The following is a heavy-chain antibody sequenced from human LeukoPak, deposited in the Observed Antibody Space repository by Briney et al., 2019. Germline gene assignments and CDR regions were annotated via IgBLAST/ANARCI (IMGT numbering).Heavy chain of an antibody. Sequence: SETLSLTCTVSGASISSYYWSWIRQPPGKGLEWIGYIYYSGSTNYNPSLKSRVTISVDTSKNQFSLKLSSVTAADTAVYYCARGWELLSDYWGQGTLVTVSS. CDR1: GASISSYY. V-gene: IGHV4-59*08. CDR2: IYYSGST. D-gene: IGHD1-26*01. CDR3: ARGWELLSDY. J-gene: IGHJ4*02.